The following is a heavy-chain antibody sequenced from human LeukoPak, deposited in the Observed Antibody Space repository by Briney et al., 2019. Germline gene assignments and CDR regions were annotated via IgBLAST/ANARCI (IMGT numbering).Heavy chain of an antibody. CDR1: GYTFTGYY. CDR3: ARDLGDYGDYSYGMDV. J-gene: IGHJ6*02. Sequence: ASVKVSCKASGYTFTGYYMHWVRQAPGQGLEWMGWINPNSGGTNYAQKFQGWVTMTRDTSISTAYMELSRLRSDGTAVYYCARDLGDYGDYSYGMDVWGQGTTVTVSS. V-gene: IGHV1-2*04. CDR2: INPNSGGT. D-gene: IGHD4-17*01.